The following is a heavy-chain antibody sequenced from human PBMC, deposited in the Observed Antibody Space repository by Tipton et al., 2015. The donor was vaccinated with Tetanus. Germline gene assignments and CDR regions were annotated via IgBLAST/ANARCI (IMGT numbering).Heavy chain of an antibody. CDR1: GFIVSSHY. D-gene: IGHD2/OR15-2a*01. CDR3: ARLRVYCSTACYSREDY. Sequence: VQLVQSGGGLIQPGGSLRLSCVASGFIVSSHYMSWVRQAPGKGLEWVSVMHSGGDTYHVDSVKGRFSISRDNAKNTLYLQMNSLRVEDTAVYYCARLRVYCSTACYSREDYWGQGTLVTVSS. V-gene: IGHV3-53*01. J-gene: IGHJ4*02. CDR2: MHSGGDT.